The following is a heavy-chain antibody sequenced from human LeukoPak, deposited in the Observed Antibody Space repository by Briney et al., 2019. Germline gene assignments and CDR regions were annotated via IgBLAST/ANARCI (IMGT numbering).Heavy chain of an antibody. CDR2: INPNSGGT. CDR1: GYIFTDYY. CDR3: ARVGCTGGSCYGWFDP. V-gene: IGHV1-2*02. D-gene: IGHD2-15*01. J-gene: IGHJ5*02. Sequence: EASVKVSCKASGYIFTDYYMHWVRQAPGQGLEWMGWINPNSGGTNSAQKFQGRVTMTRDTSISTAYMELSRLRSDDTAVYYCARVGCTGGSCYGWFDPWGRGTLVTVSS.